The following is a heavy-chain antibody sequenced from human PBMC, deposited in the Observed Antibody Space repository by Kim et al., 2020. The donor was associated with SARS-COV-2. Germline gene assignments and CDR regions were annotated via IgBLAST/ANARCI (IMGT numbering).Heavy chain of an antibody. D-gene: IGHD6-6*01. CDR2: INHSGST. CDR1: GGSFSGYY. J-gene: IGHJ4*02. CDR3: ARRSSSIDY. Sequence: SETLSLTCAVYGGSFSGYYWSWIRQPPGKGLEWIGEINHSGSTNYNPSLKSRVTISVDTSKNQFSLKLSSVTAADTAVYYCARRSSSIDYWGQGTLVTVSS. V-gene: IGHV4-34*01.